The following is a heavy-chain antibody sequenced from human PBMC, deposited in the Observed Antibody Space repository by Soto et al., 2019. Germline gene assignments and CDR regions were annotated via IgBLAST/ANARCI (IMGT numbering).Heavy chain of an antibody. J-gene: IGHJ3*02. CDR3: AGAEKTTDGDAFDI. CDR1: GGSISSGGYS. D-gene: IGHD4-17*01. V-gene: IGHV4-30-2*01. CDR2: IYHSGST. Sequence: KPSETLSLTCAVSGGSISSGGYSWSWIRQPPGKGLEWIGYIYHSGSTYYNPSLKSRVTISVDRSKNQFSLKLSSVTAADTAVYYCAGAEKTTDGDAFDIWGQGAMVTVSS.